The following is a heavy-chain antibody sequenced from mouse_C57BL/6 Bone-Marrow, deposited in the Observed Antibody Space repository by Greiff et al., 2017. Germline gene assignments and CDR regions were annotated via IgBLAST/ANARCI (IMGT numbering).Heavy chain of an antibody. CDR1: GYTFTSYW. CDR3: ARSNYVSSPAWFAY. J-gene: IGHJ3*01. Sequence: QVQLQQPGAELVKPGASVKMSCKASGYTFTSYWLTWVKQRPGQGLEWIGDIYPGSGSTNYNEKFKSKATLTVDTSSSTAYMQLSSLTSEDSAVYYCARSNYVSSPAWFAYWGQGTLVTVSA. V-gene: IGHV1-55*01. D-gene: IGHD1-1*01. CDR2: IYPGSGST.